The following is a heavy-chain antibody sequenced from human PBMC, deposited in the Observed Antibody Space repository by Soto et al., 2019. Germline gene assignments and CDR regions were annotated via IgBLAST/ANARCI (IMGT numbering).Heavy chain of an antibody. CDR3: ARDRGSSGYSQTFYYYYGMDV. J-gene: IGHJ6*02. Sequence: PGGSLRLSCAASGFTFSSYAMHWVRQAPGKGLEWVAVISYDGSNKYYADSVKGRFTISRDNSKNTLYLQMNSLRAEDTAVYYCARDRGSSGYSQTFYYYYGMDVWGQGTTVTVSS. V-gene: IGHV3-30-3*01. CDR2: ISYDGSNK. CDR1: GFTFSSYA. D-gene: IGHD3-22*01.